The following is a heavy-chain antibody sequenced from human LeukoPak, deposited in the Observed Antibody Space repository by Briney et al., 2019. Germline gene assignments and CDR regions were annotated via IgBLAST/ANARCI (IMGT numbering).Heavy chain of an antibody. V-gene: IGHV3-30-3*01. CDR1: GFTFSSYA. D-gene: IGHD6-19*01. CDR2: ISYDGSSK. Sequence: PGGSLRLSCVASGFTFSSYAMHWVRQAPGKGLEWVAVISYDGSSKYYADSVKGRFTISRDNSKNTLYLQMNSLRAEDTAVYYCARDQQWLVFDYWGQGTLVTVSS. CDR3: ARDQQWLVFDY. J-gene: IGHJ4*02.